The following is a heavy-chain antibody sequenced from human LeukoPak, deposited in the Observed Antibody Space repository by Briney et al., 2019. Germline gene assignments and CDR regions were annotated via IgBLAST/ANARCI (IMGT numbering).Heavy chain of an antibody. CDR1: GFIFSSYA. Sequence: PGGSLRLSCAASGFIFSSYAMHWVRQAPGKGLEWVAVISYDGGNKYYADSVKGRFTTSRDNPKKTLYLQMNSLRAEDTAVYYCAKDDGGSYRWDAFDIWGQGTMVTVSS. D-gene: IGHD1-26*01. CDR3: AKDDGGSYRWDAFDI. V-gene: IGHV3-30*04. CDR2: ISYDGGNK. J-gene: IGHJ3*02.